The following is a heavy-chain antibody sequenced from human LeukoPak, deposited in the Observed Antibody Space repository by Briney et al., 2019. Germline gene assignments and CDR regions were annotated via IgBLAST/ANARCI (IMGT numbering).Heavy chain of an antibody. D-gene: IGHD1-26*01. J-gene: IGHJ4*02. CDR2: IRYDGSNK. V-gene: IGHV3-30*02. CDR1: GFTFSSYA. CDR3: AKTEWERNGFYFDY. Sequence: GGSLRLSCAASGFTFSSYAMNWVRQAPGKGLEWVAFIRYDGSNKYYADSVKGRFTISRDNSKNTLYLQMNSLRAEDTAVYYCAKTEWERNGFYFDYWGQGTLVTVSS.